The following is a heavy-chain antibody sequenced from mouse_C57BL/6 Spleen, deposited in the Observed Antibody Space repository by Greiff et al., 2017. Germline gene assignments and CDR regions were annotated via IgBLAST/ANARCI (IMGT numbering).Heavy chain of an antibody. V-gene: IGHV5-17*01. Sequence: EVQRVESGGGLVKPGGSLKLSCAASGFTFSDYGMHWVRQAPEKGLEWVAYISSGSGTIYYADTVKGRFTISRDNAKNTLFLQMTSLRSEDTAMYYCARLNWDEGDYWGQGTTLTVSS. CDR3: ARLNWDEGDY. D-gene: IGHD4-1*01. J-gene: IGHJ2*01. CDR2: ISSGSGTI. CDR1: GFTFSDYG.